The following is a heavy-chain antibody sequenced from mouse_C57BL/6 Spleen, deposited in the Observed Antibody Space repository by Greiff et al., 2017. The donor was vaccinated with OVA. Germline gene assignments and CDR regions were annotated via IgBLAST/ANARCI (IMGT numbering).Heavy chain of an antibody. J-gene: IGHJ2*01. CDR1: GFTFSSYA. Sequence: EVKLVESGEGLVKPGGSLKLSCAASGFTFSSYAMSWVRQTPEKRLEWVAYISSGGDYIYYADTVKGRFTISRDNARNTLYLEMSSLKSGDTAMYYCTRDDFDYWGQGTTLTVSS. CDR2: ISSGGDYI. CDR3: TRDDFDY. D-gene: IGHD2-3*01. V-gene: IGHV5-9-1*02.